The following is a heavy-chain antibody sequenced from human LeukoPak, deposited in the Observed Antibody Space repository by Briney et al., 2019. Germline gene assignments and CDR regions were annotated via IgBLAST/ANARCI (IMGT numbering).Heavy chain of an antibody. V-gene: IGHV3-30*01. J-gene: IGHJ4*02. Sequence: PGRSLRLSCAASGFTFSSYAMHWVRQAPGKGLEWVAVISYDGSNKYYADSVKGRFTISRDNSKNTLYLQMNSLRAEDTAVYYCARDQAGTPVAVFDYWGQGTLVTVSS. CDR2: ISYDGSNK. D-gene: IGHD1-1*01. CDR3: ARDQAGTPVAVFDY. CDR1: GFTFSSYA.